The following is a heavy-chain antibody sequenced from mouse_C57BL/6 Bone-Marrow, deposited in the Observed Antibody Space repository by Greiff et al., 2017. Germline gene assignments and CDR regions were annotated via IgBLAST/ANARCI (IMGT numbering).Heavy chain of an antibody. J-gene: IGHJ2*01. D-gene: IGHD2-14*01. V-gene: IGHV1-66*01. Sequence: VQLQQSGPELVKPGASVKISCKASGYSFTSYYIHWVKQRPGQGLEWIGWIYPGSGNTKYNEKFKGKATLTADTSSSTAYMQLSSLTSEDSAVYYCARLRYPDFDYWGQGTTLTVSS. CDR1: GYSFTSYY. CDR2: IYPGSGNT. CDR3: ARLRYPDFDY.